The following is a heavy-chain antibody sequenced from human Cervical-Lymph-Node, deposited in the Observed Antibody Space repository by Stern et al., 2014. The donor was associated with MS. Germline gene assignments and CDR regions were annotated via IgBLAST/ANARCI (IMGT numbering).Heavy chain of an antibody. J-gene: IGHJ4*02. Sequence: QDQLVQSGAEVKKPGASVKVSCKAVGYTFTTYGISWVRQAPGQGLEWMGGISAYNGDTNYAQKLQGRVTMTTDTSTSTAYMELRSLRSDDTAVYYCARDHGDRIVVVPTAMFDYWGQGTLVTVSS. D-gene: IGHD2-2*01. CDR2: ISAYNGDT. CDR1: GYTFTTYG. V-gene: IGHV1-18*01. CDR3: ARDHGDRIVVVPTAMFDY.